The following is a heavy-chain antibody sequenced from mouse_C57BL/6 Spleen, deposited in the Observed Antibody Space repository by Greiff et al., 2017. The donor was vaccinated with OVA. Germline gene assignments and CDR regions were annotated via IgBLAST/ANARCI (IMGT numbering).Heavy chain of an antibody. Sequence: QVQLKESGPGLVQPSPSLSISCTASGFSFTSYGVHWVRQSPGKGLEWLGVIWSGGSTDYNAAFISRLSISKDNSKSQVFFKMNSLQADDTAIYYCARTGLFDYWGQGTTLTVSS. V-gene: IGHV2-2*01. D-gene: IGHD3-1*01. CDR3: ARTGLFDY. CDR1: GFSFTSYG. J-gene: IGHJ2*01. CDR2: IWSGGST.